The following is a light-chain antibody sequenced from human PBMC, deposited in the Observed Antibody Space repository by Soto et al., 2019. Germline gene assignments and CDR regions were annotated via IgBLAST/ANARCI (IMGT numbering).Light chain of an antibody. V-gene: IGKV1-9*01. CDR3: QQLNSYPIT. CDR2: AAS. Sequence: IQLTQSPSSLSASVGDRVTITCRASQGISSYLAWYQQKPGKAPKLLIYAASTLQSGVPPRFSGSGSGTDFTLTISSLQPEDFATYYCQQLNSYPITFGQGTRLEIK. J-gene: IGKJ5*01. CDR1: QGISSY.